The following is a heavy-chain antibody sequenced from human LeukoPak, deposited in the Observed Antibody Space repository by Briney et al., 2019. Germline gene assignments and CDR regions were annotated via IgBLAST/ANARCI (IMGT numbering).Heavy chain of an antibody. CDR1: GGSFSGYY. J-gene: IGHJ4*02. Sequence: PSETLSLTCAVYGGSFSGYYWSWIRQPPGKGLEWIGEINHSGSTNYNPSLKSRVTISVDTSKNQFSLKLSSVTAADTAVYYCARLTIGYDFWSGYYLYFDYWGQGTLVTVSS. CDR3: ARLTIGYDFWSGYYLYFDY. V-gene: IGHV4-34*01. D-gene: IGHD3-3*01. CDR2: INHSGST.